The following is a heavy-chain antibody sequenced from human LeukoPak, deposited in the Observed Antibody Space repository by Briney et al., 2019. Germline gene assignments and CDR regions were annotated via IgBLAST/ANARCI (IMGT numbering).Heavy chain of an antibody. V-gene: IGHV3-7*01. CDR3: AREDSSGYYNWFDP. J-gene: IGHJ5*02. Sequence: GGSLRLSCAASGFTFSSYWMSRVRQAPGKGLEWVANIKQDGSEKYYVDSVKGRFTISRDNAKNSLYLQMNSLRAEDTAVYYCAREDSSGYYNWFDPWGQGTLVTVSS. CDR2: IKQDGSEK. CDR1: GFTFSSYW. D-gene: IGHD3-22*01.